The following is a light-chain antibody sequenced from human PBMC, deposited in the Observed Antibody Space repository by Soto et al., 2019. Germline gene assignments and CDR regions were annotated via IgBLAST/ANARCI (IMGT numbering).Light chain of an antibody. V-gene: IGLV2-14*01. CDR1: SGDVGAYDF. CDR3: VSFTVHYSYV. J-gene: IGLJ1*01. CDR2: DVS. Sequence: QSVLTQPASVSGSPGQSITISCTGTSGDVGAYDFVSWYQHHLGKAPRLVIYDVSRRPAGASDRFSGSKSGSTASLTISSLQAEDEADYYCVSFTVHYSYVFGTGTKVTVL.